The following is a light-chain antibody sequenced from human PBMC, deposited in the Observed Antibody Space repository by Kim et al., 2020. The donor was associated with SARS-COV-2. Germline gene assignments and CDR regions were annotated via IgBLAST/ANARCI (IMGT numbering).Light chain of an antibody. CDR1: SGHSSYI. J-gene: IGLJ3*02. V-gene: IGLV4-60*03. CDR2: LEGSGSY. Sequence: SSVTLTCTLSSGHSSYIIAWHQQQPGKAPRSLMKLEGSGSYNKGSGVPDRFSGSSSGADRYLTISNLQSEDEADYYCETWDSNIRVFGGGTQLTVL. CDR3: ETWDSNIRV.